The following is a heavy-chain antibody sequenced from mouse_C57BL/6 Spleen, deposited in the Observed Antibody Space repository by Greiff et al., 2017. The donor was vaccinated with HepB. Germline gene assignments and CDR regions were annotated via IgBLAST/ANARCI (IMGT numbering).Heavy chain of an antibody. D-gene: IGHD2-5*01. Sequence: VQLQQSGPELVKPGASVKMSCKASGYTFTDYNMHWVKQSHGKSLEWIGYINPNNGGTSYNQKFKGKATLTVNKSSSTAYMELRSLTSEDSAVYYCAKKIYYSNYGWFAYWGQGTLVTVSA. J-gene: IGHJ3*01. CDR3: AKKIYYSNYGWFAY. V-gene: IGHV1-22*01. CDR1: GYTFTDYN. CDR2: INPNNGGT.